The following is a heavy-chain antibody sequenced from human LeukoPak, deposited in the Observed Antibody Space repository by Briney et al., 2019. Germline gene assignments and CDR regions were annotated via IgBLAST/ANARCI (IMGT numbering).Heavy chain of an antibody. Sequence: GGSLRLSCAASGFTLSSYWMHWVRQAPGKGLGWVSRINSDGSSTSYADSVKGRFTISRDNAKNTLYLQMNSLRAEDTAVYYCARDGLYSGSYWGQGTLVTVSS. J-gene: IGHJ4*02. D-gene: IGHD1-26*01. V-gene: IGHV3-74*01. CDR1: GFTLSSYW. CDR3: ARDGLYSGSY. CDR2: INSDGSST.